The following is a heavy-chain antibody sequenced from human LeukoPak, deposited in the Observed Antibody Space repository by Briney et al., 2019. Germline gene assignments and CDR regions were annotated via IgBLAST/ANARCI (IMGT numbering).Heavy chain of an antibody. J-gene: IGHJ5*02. Sequence: SVKVSCKASGGTFSNYAISWVRQAPGQGLEWMGRIIPILGIANYAQKFQGRVTITADKSTSTAYMELSSLRSEDTAVYYCARAVYCGGDFYWGNWFDPWGQETLVTVSS. CDR1: GGTFSNYA. CDR3: ARAVYCGGDFYWGNWFDP. CDR2: IIPILGIA. V-gene: IGHV1-69*04. D-gene: IGHD2-21*02.